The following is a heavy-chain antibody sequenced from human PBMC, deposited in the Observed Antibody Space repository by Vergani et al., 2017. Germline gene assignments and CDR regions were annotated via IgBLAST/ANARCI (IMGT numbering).Heavy chain of an antibody. CDR2: IYPFDSEF. J-gene: IGHJ3*01. CDR1: GYIFSNFW. V-gene: IGHV5-51*01. CDR3: ASGGHGSENGGALQL. D-gene: IGHD3-10*01. Sequence: KKPLESLKISCQAFGYIFSNFWIGWVRQRPGRGLEWMGIIYPFDSEFKSNPTFLGQVIFSFDTSVNTAYLQWRSLQASDTAKYFCASGGHGSENGGALQLLGQGTNSTVSS.